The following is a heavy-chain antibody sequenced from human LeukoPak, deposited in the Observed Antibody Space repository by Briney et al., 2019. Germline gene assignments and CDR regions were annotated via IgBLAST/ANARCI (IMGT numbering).Heavy chain of an antibody. Sequence: GGPLRLSCAASGFTFDVYAMHWARQAPGKGLEWVSGNSWNSGSIGYADSVKGRFTISRDNAKNSLYLQMNSLRAEDTALYYCAKVPAPLEWLSYFDYWGQGTLVTVSS. D-gene: IGHD3-3*01. CDR1: GFTFDVYA. CDR2: NSWNSGSI. CDR3: AKVPAPLEWLSYFDY. V-gene: IGHV3-9*01. J-gene: IGHJ4*02.